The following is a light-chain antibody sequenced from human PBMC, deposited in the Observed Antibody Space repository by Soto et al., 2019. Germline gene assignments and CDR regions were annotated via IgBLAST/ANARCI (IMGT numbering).Light chain of an antibody. CDR1: SSNIGGNI. CDR2: GND. J-gene: IGLJ2*01. CDR3: SAWDDSLNGVV. V-gene: IGLV1-44*01. Sequence: SVLTQPPSASGTPGQRVTISCSGSSSNIGGNIVNWYQQLPGTAPKLLIFGNDQRASWVPDRFSGSKSGTSASLAISGLQFEDEANYYCSAWDDSLNGVVFGGGTKLTVL.